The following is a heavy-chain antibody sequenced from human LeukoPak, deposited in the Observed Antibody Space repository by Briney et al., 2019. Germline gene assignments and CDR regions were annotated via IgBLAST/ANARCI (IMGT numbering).Heavy chain of an antibody. Sequence: GGSLRLSCAASGFTVSSNYMSWVRQAPGKGLEWVSVIYSGGSTYYADSVKGRFTISRDNSKNTLYLQMNSLRAEDTAVYYCARVSGGVYDFWSGYVLGPVDVWGQGTTVTASS. CDR1: GFTVSSNY. CDR2: IYSGGST. CDR3: ARVSGGVYDFWSGYVLGPVDV. V-gene: IGHV3-53*01. J-gene: IGHJ6*02. D-gene: IGHD3-3*01.